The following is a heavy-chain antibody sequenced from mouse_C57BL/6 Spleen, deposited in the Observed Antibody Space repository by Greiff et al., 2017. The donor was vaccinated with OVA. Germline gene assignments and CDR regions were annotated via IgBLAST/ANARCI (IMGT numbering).Heavy chain of an antibody. V-gene: IGHV1-61*01. CDR2: IYPSDSET. D-gene: IGHD1-1*01. CDR1: GYTFTSYW. J-gene: IGHJ3*01. Sequence: QVQLQQPGAELVRPGSSVKLSCKASGYTFTSYWMDWVKQRPGQGLEWIGNIYPSDSETHYNQKFQDKATLTVDKSSSTAYMQLSSLTSEDSAVYYGARSGYYGSSPWFAYWGQGTLVTVSA. CDR3: ARSGYYGSSPWFAY.